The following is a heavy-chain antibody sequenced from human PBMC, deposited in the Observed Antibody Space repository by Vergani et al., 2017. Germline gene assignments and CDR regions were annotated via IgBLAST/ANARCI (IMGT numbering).Heavy chain of an antibody. V-gene: IGHV3-7*01. D-gene: IGHD3-22*01. J-gene: IGHJ5*02. CDR3: ARINYYCSSGYTLTRWHNWFDP. CDR2: IKQDGSEK. Sequence: EVQLVESGGGLVQPGGFLRLSCAASGFIFSHYWMSWVRQAPGKGLEWVANIKQDGSEKYYVDSVKGRFTISRDNAKNSLYLQMNSLRAEDTALYYCARINYYCSSGYTLTRWHNWFDPWGQGTLITFSS. CDR1: GFIFSHYW.